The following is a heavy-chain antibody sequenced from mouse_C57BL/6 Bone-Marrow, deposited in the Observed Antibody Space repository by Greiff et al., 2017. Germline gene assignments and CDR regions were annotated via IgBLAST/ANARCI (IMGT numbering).Heavy chain of an antibody. CDR2: IDPSDSYT. V-gene: IGHV1-69*01. J-gene: IGHJ2*01. D-gene: IGHD2-1*01. Sequence: QVQLQQPGAELVMPGASVKLSCTASGYTFTSYWMPWVKQRPGQGLEWIGEIDPSDSYTNYNQKFKGKSTLTVDKSSSTAYMQLSSLTSEDSAVYDCARGLYYPYYCDYWGQGTTLTVSS. CDR3: ARGLYYPYYCDY. CDR1: GYTFTSYW.